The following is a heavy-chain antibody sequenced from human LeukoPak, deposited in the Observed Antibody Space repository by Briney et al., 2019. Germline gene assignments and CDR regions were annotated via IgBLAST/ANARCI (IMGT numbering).Heavy chain of an antibody. CDR2: ISAYNGNT. J-gene: IGHJ4*02. CDR1: GYRFDNFG. Sequence: GSSVKVSFKASGYRFDNFGLTLVRQPPGQGVEWMGLISAYNGNTHYAQKFRGGRTMTPDTSTTEHSLELRSLKSGDTAVYYCARERLAGGRTGDRLYWGEGTLVTVSS. V-gene: IGHV1-18*01. D-gene: IGHD1-14*01. CDR3: ARERLAGGRTGDRLY.